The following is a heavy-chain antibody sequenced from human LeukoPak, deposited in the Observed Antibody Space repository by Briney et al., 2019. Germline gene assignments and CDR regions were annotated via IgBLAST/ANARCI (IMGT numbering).Heavy chain of an antibody. V-gene: IGHV3-23*01. CDR2: ISGSGGST. CDR3: AKAPVTTCRGAYCYPFDY. J-gene: IGHJ4*02. Sequence: GGSLRLSCAASGFTFSNYAMSWVRQAPGKGLEWVSGISGSGGSTYYADSVKGRFTISRDSSKNTLFLQMNRLRPEDAAVYYCAKAPVTTCRGAYCYPFDYWGQGTLVTVSS. CDR1: GFTFSNYA. D-gene: IGHD2-21*01.